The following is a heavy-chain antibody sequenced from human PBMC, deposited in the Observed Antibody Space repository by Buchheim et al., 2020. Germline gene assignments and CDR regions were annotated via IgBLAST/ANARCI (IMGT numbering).Heavy chain of an antibody. CDR2: IYPDDSDT. CDR3: ARLVSYLGY. D-gene: IGHD3-9*01. CDR1: GYSFSSYW. Sequence: EVQLVQSGAEVKKAGESLRISCKASGYSFSSYWFAWVRQMPGKGLEWVGIIYPDDSDTTYSPSFQGHVTISVDKSLKTAYLQWNSLKPSDTAMYYCARLVSYLGYWGHGSL. V-gene: IGHV5-51*03. J-gene: IGHJ4*01.